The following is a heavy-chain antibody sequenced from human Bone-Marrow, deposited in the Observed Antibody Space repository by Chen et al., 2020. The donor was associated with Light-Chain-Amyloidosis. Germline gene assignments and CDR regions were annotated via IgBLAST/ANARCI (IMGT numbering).Heavy chain of an antibody. CDR2: IYPDDSDA. D-gene: IGHD5-12*01. CDR3: ARRRDGYNFDY. CDR1: GYTFPNYW. J-gene: IGHJ4*02. V-gene: IGHV5-51*01. Sequence: EVQLEQSGPEVKKPGESLKISCKGSGYTFPNYWIGWVRQMPGEGLEWMGVIYPDDSDARYSQNYEGQVTISADKTITTAYMQWRRMKASETAMYYCARRRDGYNFDYWGQGTLVTVSS.